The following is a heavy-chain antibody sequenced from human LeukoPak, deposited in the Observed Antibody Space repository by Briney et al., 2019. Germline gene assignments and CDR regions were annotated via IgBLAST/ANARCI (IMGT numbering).Heavy chain of an antibody. Sequence: ASVKVSCKASGYTFTSYDISWVRQAPGQGLEWMGWISAYNGNTNYAQKLQGRVTMTRDMSTTTDYMELSSLRSEDTAVYYCARDNSVGDIAWWFDPWGQGTLVTVSS. J-gene: IGHJ5*02. D-gene: IGHD3-16*02. CDR1: GYTFTSYD. V-gene: IGHV1-18*01. CDR3: ARDNSVGDIAWWFDP. CDR2: ISAYNGNT.